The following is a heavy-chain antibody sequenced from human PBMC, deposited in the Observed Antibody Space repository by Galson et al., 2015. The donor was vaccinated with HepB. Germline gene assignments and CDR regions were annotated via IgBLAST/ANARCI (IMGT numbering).Heavy chain of an antibody. CDR2: IKQDGSEK. V-gene: IGHV3-7*01. CDR3: ARTFYYDSSGYCYGNYFDY. CDR1: GFTFSSYW. Sequence: SLRLSCAASGFTFSSYWMSWVRQAPGKGLEWVANIKQDGSEKYYVDSVKGRFTISRDNAKNSLYLQMNSLRAEDTAVYYCARTFYYDSSGYCYGNYFDYWGQGTLVTVSS. D-gene: IGHD3-22*01. J-gene: IGHJ4*02.